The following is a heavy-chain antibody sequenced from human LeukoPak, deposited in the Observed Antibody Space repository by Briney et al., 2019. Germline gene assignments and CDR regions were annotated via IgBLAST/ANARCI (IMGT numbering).Heavy chain of an antibody. J-gene: IGHJ4*02. CDR1: GGSISSYY. CDR3: ARDRSTSFPWYFDY. V-gene: IGHV4-59*01. Sequence: SETLSLACTVSGGSISSYYWSWIRQPPGKGLEWIGYIYYSGSTNYNPSLKSRVTISVDTSKNQFSLKLISVTAADTAVYYCARDRSTSFPWYFDYWGQGTLVTVSS. CDR2: IYYSGST. D-gene: IGHD2/OR15-2a*01.